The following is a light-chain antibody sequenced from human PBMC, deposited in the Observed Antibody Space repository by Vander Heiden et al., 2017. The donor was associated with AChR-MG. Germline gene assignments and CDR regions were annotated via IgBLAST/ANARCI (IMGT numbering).Light chain of an antibody. CDR2: DVN. CDR1: SSDVGPYHY. V-gene: IGLV2-14*03. CDR3: SSYTNINTFV. Sequence: QSALTKPASVSASPGQSINISCTGSSSDVGPYHYVSWYQQHPGKAPKFVIFDVNTRPSGVSSRFSGSKSGNTASLTISGLQAEDEAYYYCSSYTNINTFVFGTGTKVTVL. J-gene: IGLJ1*01.